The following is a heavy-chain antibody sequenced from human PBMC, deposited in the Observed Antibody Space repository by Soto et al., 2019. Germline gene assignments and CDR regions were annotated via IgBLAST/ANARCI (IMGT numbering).Heavy chain of an antibody. D-gene: IGHD2-21*02. J-gene: IGHJ6*01. CDR2: IYWDDDK. CDR3: AHSRCGGDCLQSYSSHYYFGMDV. Sequence: QITLKESGPTLVKPTQTLTLTCTFSGFSLSTGGVGVGWIRQPPGKALEWLALIYWDDDKRYSPSLKSRLTIPKDTSKNQVVLTMTNMDPVDTATYYCAHSRCGGDCLQSYSSHYYFGMDVW. V-gene: IGHV2-5*02. CDR1: GFSLSTGGVG.